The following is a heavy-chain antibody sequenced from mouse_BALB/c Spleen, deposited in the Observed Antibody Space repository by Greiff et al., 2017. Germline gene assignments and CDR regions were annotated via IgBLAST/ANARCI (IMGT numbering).Heavy chain of an antibody. Sequence: EVHLVESGGGLVQPGGSLKLSCAASGFTFSSYGMSWVRQTPDKRLELVATINSNGGSTYYPDSVKGRFTISRDNAKNTLYLQMSSLKSEDTAMYYCARDNGADWGQGTTLTVSS. CDR3: ARDNGAD. CDR2: INSNGGST. J-gene: IGHJ2*01. V-gene: IGHV5-6-3*01. CDR1: GFTFSSYG.